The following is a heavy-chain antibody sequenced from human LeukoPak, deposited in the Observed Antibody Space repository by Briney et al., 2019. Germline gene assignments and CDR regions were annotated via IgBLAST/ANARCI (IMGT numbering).Heavy chain of an antibody. V-gene: IGHV3-30-3*01. CDR1: GFTFSSYA. Sequence: GGSLRLSCAASGFTFSSYAMHWVRQAPGKGLEWVAVISYDGSNKYYADSVKGRFTISRDNSKNTLYLQMNSLRAEGTAVYYCARGPVYYYDSSGYYCDYWGQGTLVTVSS. D-gene: IGHD3-22*01. CDR2: ISYDGSNK. J-gene: IGHJ4*02. CDR3: ARGPVYYYDSSGYYCDY.